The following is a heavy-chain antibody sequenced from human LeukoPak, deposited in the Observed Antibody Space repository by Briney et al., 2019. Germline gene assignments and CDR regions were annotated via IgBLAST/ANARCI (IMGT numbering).Heavy chain of an antibody. CDR3: ARDAPESYYYYGSGPVNF. V-gene: IGHV3-7*01. Sequence: GGSLRLSCAASGFTFSSYWMSWVRQAPGKGLEWVANIKQDGSEKYYVDSVKGRFTISRDNAKNSLYLQMNSLRAEDTAVYYCARDAPESYYYYGSGPVNFWGQGTLVTVSS. CDR1: GFTFSSYW. J-gene: IGHJ4*02. D-gene: IGHD3-10*01. CDR2: IKQDGSEK.